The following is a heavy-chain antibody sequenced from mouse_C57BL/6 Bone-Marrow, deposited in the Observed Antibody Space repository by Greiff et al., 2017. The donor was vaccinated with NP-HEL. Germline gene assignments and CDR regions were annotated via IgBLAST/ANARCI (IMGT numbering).Heavy chain of an antibody. V-gene: IGHV3-6*01. CDR1: GYSITSGYY. CDR2: ISYDGSN. CDR3: AREGSNYCWFAY. Sequence: ESGPGLVKPSQSLSLTCSVTGYSITSGYYWNWIRQFPGNKLEWMGYISYDGSNNYNPSLKNRISITRDTSKNQFFLKLNSVTTEDTATYYCAREGSNYCWFAYWGQGTLVTVSA. D-gene: IGHD2-5*01. J-gene: IGHJ3*01.